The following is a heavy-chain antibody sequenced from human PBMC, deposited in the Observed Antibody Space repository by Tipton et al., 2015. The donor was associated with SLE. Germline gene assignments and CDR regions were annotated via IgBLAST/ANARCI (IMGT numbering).Heavy chain of an antibody. CDR3: ARVPALYYYYMDV. V-gene: IGHV4-59*01. CDR1: GSSITAYY. J-gene: IGHJ6*03. CDR2: VYYTGNT. Sequence: TLSLTCTVSGSSITAYYWTWIRQPPGKGLEWIGYVYYTGNTNYNPSLKSRVTISVDTSKNQFSLKLSSVAAADTAVYYCARVPALYYYYMDVWGKGTTVTVSS. D-gene: IGHD2-2*01.